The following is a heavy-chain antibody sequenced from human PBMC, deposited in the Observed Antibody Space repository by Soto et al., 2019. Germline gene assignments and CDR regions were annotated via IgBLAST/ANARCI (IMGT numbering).Heavy chain of an antibody. D-gene: IGHD5-18*01. V-gene: IGHV4-31*03. J-gene: IGHJ4*02. CDR2: IYHSGSA. CDR3: ARGSFSSYESFFDY. Sequence: SETLSLTCTASGNFISSGGYYWSWIRQQPGKGLEWIGYIYHSGSAYYSPSLESRLAISLDTSKIQLSLTLTSVTAADTAVYYCARGSFSSYESFFDYWGPGVLVTVSS. CDR1: GNFISSGGYY.